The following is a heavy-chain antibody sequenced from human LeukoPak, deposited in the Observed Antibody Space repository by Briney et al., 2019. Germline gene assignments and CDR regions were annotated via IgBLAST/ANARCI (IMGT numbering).Heavy chain of an antibody. Sequence: SETLSLTCTISGDSISSGEYHWTWIRQPPGKGLEWIGYIYYDGSTYYNPSLKSRLTLSLGRSKNQFSLRLTSVTAADTAVYYCARQAQARPTRLFDYWGQGTLVTVSS. CDR1: GDSISSGEYH. J-gene: IGHJ4*02. CDR3: ARQAQARPTRLFDY. D-gene: IGHD6-6*01. CDR2: IYYDGST. V-gene: IGHV4-30-2*01.